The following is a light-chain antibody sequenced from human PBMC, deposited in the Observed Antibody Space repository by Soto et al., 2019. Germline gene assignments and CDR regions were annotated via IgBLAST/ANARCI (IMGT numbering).Light chain of an antibody. J-gene: IGKJ1*01. CDR2: AAS. CDR3: QQSYRTAWT. CDR1: QSISSY. Sequence: DIQMTQSPSSLSASVGDRVTITCRASQSISSYLNWYQQKPGKAPKLLIYAASSLQSGVPSRFSGSGSGTDFTLTISSLQPEDFATYYCQQSYRTAWTFGQGTKVDIK. V-gene: IGKV1-39*01.